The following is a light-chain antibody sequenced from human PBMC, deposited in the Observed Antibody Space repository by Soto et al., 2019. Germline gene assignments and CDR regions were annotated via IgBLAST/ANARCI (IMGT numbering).Light chain of an antibody. V-gene: IGKV3D-20*01. CDR2: DAS. CDR1: QSVSSTY. J-gene: IGKJ2*01. CDR3: QQYCSSPFT. Sequence: EIVLTQSPATLSLSPGERATLSCGASQSVSSTYLAWYQQKPGLAPRLLIYDASSRATGIPDRFSGSWSGTDFTLTIRRLEPEDFAGYYCQQYCSSPFTFGQGTKLEI.